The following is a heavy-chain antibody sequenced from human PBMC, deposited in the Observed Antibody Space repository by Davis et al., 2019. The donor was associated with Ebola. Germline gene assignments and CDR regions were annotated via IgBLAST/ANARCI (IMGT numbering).Heavy chain of an antibody. V-gene: IGHV1-69*01. D-gene: IGHD5-12*01. CDR1: GFTFSSYA. CDR2: IIPIFGTA. J-gene: IGHJ5*02. CDR3: ARGRGVATIRVWFDP. Sequence: KISCAASGFTFSSYAMHWVRQAPGQGLEWMGGIIPIFGTANYAQKFQGRVTITADESTSTAYMELSSLRSEDTAVYYCARGRGVATIRVWFDPWGQGTLVTVSS.